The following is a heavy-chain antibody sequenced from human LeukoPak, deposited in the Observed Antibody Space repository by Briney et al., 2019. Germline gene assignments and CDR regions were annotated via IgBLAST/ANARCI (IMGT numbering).Heavy chain of an antibody. V-gene: IGHV3-48*03. CDR2: ISSSGSTI. Sequence: GGSLRLPCAASGFTFSSYEMNWVRQAPGKGLEGVSYISSSGSTIYYADSVKGRFTISRDNAKTSLYLQMNSLRAEDTAVYYCARDRSSSWGNWFDPWGQGTLVTVSS. J-gene: IGHJ5*02. D-gene: IGHD6-13*01. CDR3: ARDRSSSWGNWFDP. CDR1: GFTFSSYE.